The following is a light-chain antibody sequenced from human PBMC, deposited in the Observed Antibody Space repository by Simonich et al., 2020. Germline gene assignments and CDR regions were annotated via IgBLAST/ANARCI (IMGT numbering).Light chain of an antibody. CDR1: QSVSSSY. CDR2: EAS. CDR3: QQYGSSPQT. Sequence: EIVLTQSPGTLSLSPGERATLSCRASQSVSSSYLAWYQQKPGLAPRLIIYEASSRATGIPDRFSGSGSGTDFTLTISRLEPEDFAVYYCQQYGSSPQTFGQGTKVEIK. J-gene: IGKJ1*01. V-gene: IGKV3D-20*01.